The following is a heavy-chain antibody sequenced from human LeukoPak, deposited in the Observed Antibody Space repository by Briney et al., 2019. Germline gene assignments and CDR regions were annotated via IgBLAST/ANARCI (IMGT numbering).Heavy chain of an antibody. Sequence: SETLSLTCTVSGGSISSGGYYWSWIRQHPGKGLGWIGYIYYSGSTYYNPSLKSRVTISVDTSKNQFSLKLSSVTAADTAVYYCARDTLPDRATDYWGQGTLVTVSS. CDR3: ARDTLPDRATDY. D-gene: IGHD1-14*01. V-gene: IGHV4-31*03. CDR2: IYYSGST. J-gene: IGHJ4*02. CDR1: GGSISSGGYY.